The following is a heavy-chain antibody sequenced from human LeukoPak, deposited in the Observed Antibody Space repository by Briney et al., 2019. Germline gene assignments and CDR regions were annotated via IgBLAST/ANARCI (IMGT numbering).Heavy chain of an antibody. CDR1: GYTFTGYY. CDR2: INPNSGGT. V-gene: IGHV1-2*06. Sequence: ASVKVSCKASGYTFTGYYMHWMRQAPGQGLEWMGRINPNSGGTNYAQKFQGRVTMTRDTSISTAYMELSRLRSDDTAVYYCARDYYDSSAYYAIDYWGQGTLVTVSS. D-gene: IGHD3-22*01. J-gene: IGHJ4*02. CDR3: ARDYYDSSAYYAIDY.